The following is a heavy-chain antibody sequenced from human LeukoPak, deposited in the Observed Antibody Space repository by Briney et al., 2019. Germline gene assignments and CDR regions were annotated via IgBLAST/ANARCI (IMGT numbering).Heavy chain of an antibody. J-gene: IGHJ4*02. CDR2: ISSSGSTI. CDR3: AKLVSSGSNRGNY. CDR1: GFTFSDYY. V-gene: IGHV3-11*01. D-gene: IGHD6-19*01. Sequence: GGSLRLSCAASGFTFSDYYMSWIRQAPGKGLEWVSYISSSGSTIYYADSEKGRFTISRDNSKNTLYLQMNSLRAEDTAVYYCAKLVSSGSNRGNYWGQGTLVTVSS.